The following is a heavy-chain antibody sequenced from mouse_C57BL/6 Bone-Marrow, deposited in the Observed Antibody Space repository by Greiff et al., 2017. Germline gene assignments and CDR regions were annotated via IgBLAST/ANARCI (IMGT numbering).Heavy chain of an antibody. V-gene: IGHV5-4*01. CDR3: ARDPSNYFDY. J-gene: IGHJ2*01. CDR1: GFTFSSYA. Sequence: EVKLVESGGGLVKPGGSLKLSCAASGFTFSSYAMTWVRQTPEKRLEWVATISDGGSYTYYPDNVKGRSTISRDNAKNNLYLQMSHLKSEDTALYYCARDPSNYFDYWGQGTTLTVSS. CDR2: ISDGGSYT.